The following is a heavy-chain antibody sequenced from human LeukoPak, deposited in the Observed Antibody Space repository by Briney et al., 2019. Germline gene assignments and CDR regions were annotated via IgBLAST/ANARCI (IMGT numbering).Heavy chain of an antibody. V-gene: IGHV4-61*02. J-gene: IGHJ4*02. CDR2: ISSSGST. CDR3: ATPPLFLNCSGGSCYGPIRREVVY. D-gene: IGHD2-15*01. CDR1: GDSISSGDYY. Sequence: SETLSLTCTVSGDSISSGDYYWSWIRQPAGKGLEWIGRISSSGSTNYNPSLKSRVTISVDTSKNQFSLKLSSVTAADTAVYYCATPPLFLNCSGGSCYGPIRREVVYWGQGTLVTVSS.